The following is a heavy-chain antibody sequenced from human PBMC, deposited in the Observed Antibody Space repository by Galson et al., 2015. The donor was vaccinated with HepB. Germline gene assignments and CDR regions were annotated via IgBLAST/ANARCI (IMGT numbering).Heavy chain of an antibody. Sequence: SVKVSCKVSGYTLTELSMHWVRQAPGKGLEWMGGFDPEDGETIYAQKFQGRVTMTEDTSTDTAYMELSSLRSEDTAVYYCATAGYYDSSGYYYFDYWGQGTLVTVSS. CDR3: ATAGYYDSSGYYYFDY. CDR2: FDPEDGET. CDR1: GYTLTELS. V-gene: IGHV1-24*01. D-gene: IGHD3-22*01. J-gene: IGHJ4*02.